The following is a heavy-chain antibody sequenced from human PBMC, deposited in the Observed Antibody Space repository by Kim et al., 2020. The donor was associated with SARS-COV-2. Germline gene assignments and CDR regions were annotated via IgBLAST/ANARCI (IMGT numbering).Heavy chain of an antibody. CDR3: ARWGYYDSSGYFPS. Sequence: GGSLRLSCAASGFTFSSYAMHWVRQAPGKGLEWVAVISYDGSNKYYADSVKGRFTISRDNSKNTLYLQMNSLRAEDTAVYYCARWGYYDSSGYFPSWGQGTLVTVSS. CDR2: ISYDGSNK. D-gene: IGHD3-22*01. J-gene: IGHJ5*02. V-gene: IGHV3-30-3*01. CDR1: GFTFSSYA.